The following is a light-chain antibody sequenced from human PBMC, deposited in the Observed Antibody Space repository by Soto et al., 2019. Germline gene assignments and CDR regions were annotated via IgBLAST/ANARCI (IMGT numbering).Light chain of an antibody. V-gene: IGKV3-20*01. CDR3: QQFHISRT. CDR1: QSLSKS. Sequence: IVLTQSPATLSLSPGERPTLSCRASQSLSKSLVWYQQKPGQAPRLLFYGASSRATGIPDRFIGSGSGTDFTLTITGMEPEDFAVYYCQQFHISRTFGQGTKVDI. J-gene: IGKJ1*01. CDR2: GAS.